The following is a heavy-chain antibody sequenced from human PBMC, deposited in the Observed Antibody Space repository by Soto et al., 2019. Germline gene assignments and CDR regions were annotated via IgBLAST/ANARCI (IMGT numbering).Heavy chain of an antibody. J-gene: IGHJ4*02. CDR3: GTPPGGGGY. V-gene: IGHV3-53*01. CDR1: GFTVSNNY. CDR2: IYSGGYT. Sequence: EVQLVESGGGLIQPGGSLRLSCAVSGFTVSNNYMSWVRQAPGKGLEGVSVIYSGGYTAYGDSVKGRFTISRDNSKNTIYPKIKSPGAADPAVYYWGTPPGGGGYWGQGTLVTVSS. D-gene: IGHD3-10*01.